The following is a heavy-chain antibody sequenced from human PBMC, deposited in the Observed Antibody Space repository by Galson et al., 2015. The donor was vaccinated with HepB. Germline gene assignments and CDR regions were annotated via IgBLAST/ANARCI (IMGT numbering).Heavy chain of an antibody. J-gene: IGHJ4*02. V-gene: IGHV5-51*01. D-gene: IGHD2-15*01. CDR2: IYPGDSDT. CDR1: GYSFTSYW. Sequence: QSGAEVKKPGESLKISCKGSGYSFTSYWIGWVRQMPGKGLEWMGIIYPGDSDTRYSPSFQGQVTISADKSISTAYLQWSSLKASDTAMYYCARGGCSGGSCYSERKNLEADYWGQGTLVTVSS. CDR3: ARGGCSGGSCYSERKNLEADY.